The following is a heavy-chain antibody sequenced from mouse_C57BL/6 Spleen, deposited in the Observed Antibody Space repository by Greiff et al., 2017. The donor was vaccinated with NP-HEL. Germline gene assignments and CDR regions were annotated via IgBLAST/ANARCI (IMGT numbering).Heavy chain of an antibody. D-gene: IGHD1-1*02. CDR2: IYPGSGST. J-gene: IGHJ3*01. V-gene: IGHV1-55*01. CDR1: GYTFTSYW. CDR3: ARGGVVKREFAY. Sequence: VQLQQPGAELVKPGASVKMSCKASGYTFTSYWITWVKQRPGQGLEWIGDIYPGSGSTNYNEKFKSKATLTVDKSSSTAYMQLSSLTSEDSAVYYCARGGVVKREFAYWGQGTLVTVSA.